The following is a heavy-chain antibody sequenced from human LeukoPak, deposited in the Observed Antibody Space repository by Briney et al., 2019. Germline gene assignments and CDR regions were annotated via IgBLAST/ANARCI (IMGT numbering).Heavy chain of an antibody. CDR3: ARLSGFPSHFDY. D-gene: IGHD3-22*01. V-gene: IGHV5-51*01. J-gene: IGHJ4*02. CDR1: GYIFTTYW. CDR2: IYPGDSDT. Sequence: GESLKISCKDSGYIFTTYWIAWVGQMRGIGLEWMGIIYPGDSDTRYSPSFQGQVTISADKSISTAYLQWSSLKASDTAMYYCARLSGFPSHFDYWGQGTLVTVSS.